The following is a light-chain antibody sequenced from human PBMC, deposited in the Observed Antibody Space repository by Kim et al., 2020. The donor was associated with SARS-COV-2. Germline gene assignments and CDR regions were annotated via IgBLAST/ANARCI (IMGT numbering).Light chain of an antibody. CDR1: QSISSW. V-gene: IGKV1-5*01. CDR2: GAS. Sequence: DIQMTQSPSTLSASVGDRVTITCRASQSISSWLAWYQKIPGKAPKVLIYGASSLESGVPSRFSGSGSGTEFTLTISSLQPDDFATYYCEQYKSYPLTFVGGTKVDIK. CDR3: EQYKSYPLT. J-gene: IGKJ4*01.